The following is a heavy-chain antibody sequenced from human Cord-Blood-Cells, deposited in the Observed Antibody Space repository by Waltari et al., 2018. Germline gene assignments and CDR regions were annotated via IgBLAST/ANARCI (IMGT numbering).Heavy chain of an antibody. CDR1: GFTFSSYA. CDR2: ISGSGGST. CDR3: AKDRGGSYYYYYGMDV. D-gene: IGHD1-26*01. J-gene: IGHJ6*02. V-gene: IGHV3-23*01. Sequence: EVQLLESGGGLVQPGGSLRLSCAASGFTFSSYAMIWVRQAPGKGLEWVSAISGSGGSTYYADSVKGRFTISRDNSKNTLYLQMNSLRAEDTAVYYCAKDRGGSYYYYYGMDVWGQGTTVTVSS.